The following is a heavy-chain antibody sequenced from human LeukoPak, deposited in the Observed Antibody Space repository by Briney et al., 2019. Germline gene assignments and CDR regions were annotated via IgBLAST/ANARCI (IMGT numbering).Heavy chain of an antibody. CDR1: GFTVSSNY. Sequence: GGSLRLSCAASGFTVSSNYMSWVCQAPGKGLEWVSVIYSGGSTYYADSVKGRFTISRDNSKNTLYLQMNSLRAEDTAVYYCARARAVAVYYFDYWGQGTLVTVSS. V-gene: IGHV3-53*01. J-gene: IGHJ4*02. CDR2: IYSGGST. D-gene: IGHD6-19*01. CDR3: ARARAVAVYYFDY.